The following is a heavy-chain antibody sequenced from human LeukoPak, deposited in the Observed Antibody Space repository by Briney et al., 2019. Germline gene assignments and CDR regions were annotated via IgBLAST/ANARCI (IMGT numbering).Heavy chain of an antibody. Sequence: SETLSLTCTVSGGSISSSSYYWGWIRQPPGKGLEWIGSIYYSGSTYYNPSLKSRVTISVDTSKNQFSLKLSSVTAADTAVYYYASIAVAGSYWGQGTLVTVSS. J-gene: IGHJ4*02. V-gene: IGHV4-39*01. CDR2: IYYSGST. D-gene: IGHD6-19*01. CDR1: GGSISSSSYY. CDR3: ASIAVAGSY.